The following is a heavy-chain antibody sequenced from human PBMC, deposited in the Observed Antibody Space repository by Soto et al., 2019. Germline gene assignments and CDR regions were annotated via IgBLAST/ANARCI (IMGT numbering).Heavy chain of an antibody. CDR3: GRGHDILTGYYNGGP. D-gene: IGHD3-9*01. CDR1: GFTVSSNY. Sequence: GWSLRLSCAASGFTVSSNYMSWVRQAPGKGLEGVSDIYNGGSTYYADSVKGRFTISRDNSKNTLYLQMNSLRGEDTAVYYCGRGHDILTGYYNGGPWGQGLLVTVSS. V-gene: IGHV3-66*01. CDR2: IYNGGST. J-gene: IGHJ5*02.